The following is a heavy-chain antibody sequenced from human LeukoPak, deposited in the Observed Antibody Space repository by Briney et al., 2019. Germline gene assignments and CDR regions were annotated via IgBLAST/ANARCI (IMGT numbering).Heavy chain of an antibody. CDR3: ARDLPYSSSWESIDY. CDR2: INPNSGGT. J-gene: IGHJ4*02. CDR1: GYTFTGYY. V-gene: IGHV1-2*02. Sequence: ASVKVSCKTSGYTFTGYYMHWVRQAPGQGLEWMGWINPNSGGTNYAQKIQGRVTMTTDTSTSTAYMELRSLRSDDTAVYYCARDLPYSSSWESIDYWGQGTLVTVSS. D-gene: IGHD6-13*01.